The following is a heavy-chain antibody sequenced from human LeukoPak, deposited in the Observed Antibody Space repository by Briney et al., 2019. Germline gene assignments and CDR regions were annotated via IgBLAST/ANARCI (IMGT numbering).Heavy chain of an antibody. CDR1: AYFFTTYW. Sequence: GESLKISRKSSAYFFTTYWIAWVRQMPGKDLEWMGIIYPGDSDTRYSPSFQGQVTLSADTSINTAYLHLSSLQASDTAIYYCATRPYYDILTGYPGAAFDVWGQGTMVTVSS. CDR2: IYPGDSDT. J-gene: IGHJ3*01. V-gene: IGHV5-51*01. CDR3: ATRPYYDILTGYPGAAFDV. D-gene: IGHD3-9*01.